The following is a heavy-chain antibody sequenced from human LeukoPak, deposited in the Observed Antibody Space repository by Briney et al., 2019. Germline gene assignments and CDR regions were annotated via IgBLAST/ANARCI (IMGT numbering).Heavy chain of an antibody. CDR2: INHSRRT. CDR1: GGSFSGYY. D-gene: IGHD3-10*01. J-gene: IGHJ2*01. Sequence: SETLSLTCAVYGGSFSGYYWSWIRQPPGEGLEWIGEINHSRRTNYNPSLKSRVTISVDTSKNQFSLKLSSVTAADTAVYYCARFDYYGSGRHFDLWGRGTLVTVSS. V-gene: IGHV4-34*01. CDR3: ARFDYYGSGRHFDL.